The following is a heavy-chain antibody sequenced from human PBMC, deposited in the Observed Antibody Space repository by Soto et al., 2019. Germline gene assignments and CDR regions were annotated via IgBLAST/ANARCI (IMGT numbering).Heavy chain of an antibody. Sequence: EVQLVESGGGLVKPGGSLRLSCAASGFTFSTYGMNWVRQAPGKGLEWLSSISDSSHYIYYADSVKGRFTISRDNAKNSLFLQMNSLRGEDTAAYYCARSGLSLPYSASHWFDPWGHGTLVTVSS. CDR1: GFTFSTYG. V-gene: IGHV3-21*01. CDR2: ISDSSHYI. J-gene: IGHJ5*02. D-gene: IGHD3-22*01. CDR3: ARSGLSLPYSASHWFDP.